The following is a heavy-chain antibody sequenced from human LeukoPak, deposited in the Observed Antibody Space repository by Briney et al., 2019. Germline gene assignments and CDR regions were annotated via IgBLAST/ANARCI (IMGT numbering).Heavy chain of an antibody. CDR1: GFTFSNYA. V-gene: IGHV3-30*04. J-gene: IGHJ4*02. Sequence: PGKSLRLSCAASGFTFSNYAFHWVRQPPGKGLEWAAVISYEGSVTYYADSVKGRFTISRDNSRNTLYLQMNNLRPEDTAVYYCVREPGPGYFDYWGQGTLVTVSS. D-gene: IGHD6-13*01. CDR2: ISYEGSVT. CDR3: VREPGPGYFDY.